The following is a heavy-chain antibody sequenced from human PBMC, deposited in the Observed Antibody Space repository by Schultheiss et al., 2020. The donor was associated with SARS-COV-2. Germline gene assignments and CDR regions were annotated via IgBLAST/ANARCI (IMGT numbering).Heavy chain of an antibody. J-gene: IGHJ4*02. V-gene: IGHV4-61*01. CDR3: ARVGYDSSGHYSDY. Sequence: SQTLSLTCTVSGGSVSSGSYYWSWIRQPPGKGLEWIGYIYYSGSTNYNPSLKSRVTISVDTSKNQFSLKLNSVSAADTAVYYCARVGYDSSGHYSDYWGQGTLVTVSS. CDR1: GGSVSSGSYY. D-gene: IGHD3-22*01. CDR2: IYYSGST.